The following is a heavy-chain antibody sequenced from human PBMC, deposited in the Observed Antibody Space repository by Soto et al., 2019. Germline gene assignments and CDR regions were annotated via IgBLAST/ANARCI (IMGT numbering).Heavy chain of an antibody. Sequence: QVQLVESGGGLVKPGGSLRLSCAVSGFTFSDYYMTWIRQASGKGLEWVSYISSSTSHTNYADSVKGRFTISRDNAENSLFLQMNSLRAEDTAVYYCARGRGAAADYFDFWGQGTLVTVSS. D-gene: IGHD6-13*01. J-gene: IGHJ4*02. CDR2: ISSSTSHT. CDR3: ARGRGAAADYFDF. V-gene: IGHV3-11*05. CDR1: GFTFSDYY.